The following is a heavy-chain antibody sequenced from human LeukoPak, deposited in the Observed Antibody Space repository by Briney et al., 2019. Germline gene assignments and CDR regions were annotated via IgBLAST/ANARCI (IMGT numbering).Heavy chain of an antibody. CDR1: GYTFTSYG. CDR3: ARTYYPFSGSGHYFDY. J-gene: IGHJ4*02. CDR2: INPNSGGT. D-gene: IGHD3-10*01. V-gene: IGHV1-2*02. Sequence: ASVKVSCKASGYTFTSYGISWVRQAPGQGLEWMGWINPNSGGTNYAQKFQGRVTMTRDTSISTAYMELSRLRSDDTAVYYCARTYYPFSGSGHYFDYWGQGTLVTVSS.